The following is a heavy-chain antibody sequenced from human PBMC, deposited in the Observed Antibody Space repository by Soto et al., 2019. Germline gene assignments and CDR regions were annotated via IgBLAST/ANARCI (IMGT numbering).Heavy chain of an antibody. D-gene: IGHD5-12*01. CDR3: AGVGWLQFKGSPPNWFDL. CDR2: IYYSGST. V-gene: IGHV4-31*03. J-gene: IGHJ5*02. CDR1: GGSISSGGYY. Sequence: QVQLQESGPGLVKPSQTLSLTCTVSGGSISSGGYYWSWIRQHPGKGLEWIGYIYYSGSTYYNTSLKSRATKSLDTPTIQFSLKLSSVTAADTAVYDCAGVGWLQFKGSPPNWFDLWGQGTLVTVSS.